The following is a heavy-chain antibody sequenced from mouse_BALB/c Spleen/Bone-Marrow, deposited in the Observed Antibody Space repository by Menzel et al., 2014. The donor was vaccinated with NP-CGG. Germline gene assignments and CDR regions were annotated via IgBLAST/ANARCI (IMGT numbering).Heavy chain of an antibody. CDR2: ISRDYGDA. D-gene: IGHD2-14*01. J-gene: IGHJ4*01. CDR3: PKFEKVRNTTYY. V-gene: IGHV1S137*01. Sequence: VQLVEPGPELVKPGDSVKISCNGFGYTFSDYAINWVKQRPGKSLEWIGLISRDYGDAIYNQKFKGKATLTVDKSSRTAYCGPARLTSGYSAIYSCPKFEKVRNTTYYWGQRTSVTDS. CDR1: GYTFSDYA.